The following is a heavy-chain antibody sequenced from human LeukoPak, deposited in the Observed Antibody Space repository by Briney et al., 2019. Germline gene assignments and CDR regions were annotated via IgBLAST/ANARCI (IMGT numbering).Heavy chain of an antibody. Sequence: GGSLRLSCAASGFTFSSYAMHWVRQAPGKGLEWVAVISYDGSNKYYADSVKGRFTISRDNAKNSLFLQMNSLRAEDTAVYYCATYDYGDYDLDYWGQGTLVTVSS. J-gene: IGHJ4*02. V-gene: IGHV3-30-3*01. CDR2: ISYDGSNK. D-gene: IGHD4-17*01. CDR3: ATYDYGDYDLDY. CDR1: GFTFSSYA.